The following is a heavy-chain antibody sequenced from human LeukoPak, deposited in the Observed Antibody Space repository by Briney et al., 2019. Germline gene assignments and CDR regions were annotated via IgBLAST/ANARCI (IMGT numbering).Heavy chain of an antibody. CDR3: ARGRSSWGWFDP. D-gene: IGHD6-13*01. CDR1: GYSISSGYY. CDR2: IYHSGST. V-gene: IGHV4-38-2*01. Sequence: KPSETLSLTCAVSGYSISSGYYWGWIRQPPEKGLEWIGSIYHSGSTYYNPSLKSRVTISVDTSKNQFSLKLSSGTAADTAVYYCARGRSSWGWFDPWGQGTLVTVSS. J-gene: IGHJ5*02.